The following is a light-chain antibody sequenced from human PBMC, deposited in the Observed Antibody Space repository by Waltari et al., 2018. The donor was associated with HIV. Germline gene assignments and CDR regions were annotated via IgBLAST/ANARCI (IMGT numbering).Light chain of an antibody. J-gene: IGLJ2*01. CDR1: NIGSKG. V-gene: IGLV3-21*02. Sequence: SYVLTQPPSVSVAPGQTARITCGGDNIGSKGVHWYQKKPSQAPVLVVYDDSDRPSGIPEPFSGSSSWNTATLTISRVEAGDEADFYCQVWDSSTDLRVFGGGTKLTVL. CDR2: DDS. CDR3: QVWDSSTDLRV.